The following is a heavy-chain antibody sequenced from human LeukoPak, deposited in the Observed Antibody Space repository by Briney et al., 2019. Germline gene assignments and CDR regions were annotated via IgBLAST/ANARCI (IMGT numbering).Heavy chain of an antibody. Sequence: GGSLRLSCAASGFTFSSYAMNWVRQAPGEGREWVSGTGSTGVSTFYADSVKGRVTVSRDNSKNTLSLQMNSLRAEDTAVYYCAKDPGVVPAHYFDYWGQGTLVTVSS. CDR1: GFTFSSYA. V-gene: IGHV3-23*01. CDR2: TGSTGVST. J-gene: IGHJ4*02. D-gene: IGHD2-2*01. CDR3: AKDPGVVPAHYFDY.